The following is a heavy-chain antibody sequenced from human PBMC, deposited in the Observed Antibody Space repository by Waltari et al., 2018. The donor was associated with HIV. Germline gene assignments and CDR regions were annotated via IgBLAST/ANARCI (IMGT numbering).Heavy chain of an antibody. V-gene: IGHV1-2*02. D-gene: IGHD1-1*01. J-gene: IGHJ4*02. CDR1: CYTSTSNY. CDR3: AKEIRPGTYSIDY. Sequence: QVPQEQTWADVRKHGATVKLSWKPSCYTSTSNYIHWVRQAPEHGLEWIGWLNPDSAGTNYAQKFQGRVTMTRDTSINTAYMELSRLRSDDTALYYCAKEIRPGTYSIDYWGQGTLVTVSS. CDR2: LNPDSAGT.